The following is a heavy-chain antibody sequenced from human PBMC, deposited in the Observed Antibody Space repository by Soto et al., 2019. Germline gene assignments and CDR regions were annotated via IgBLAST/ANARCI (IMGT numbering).Heavy chain of an antibody. D-gene: IGHD2-15*01. CDR3: AREGVVTGYYYYYYGMDV. V-gene: IGHV1-18*01. CDR1: GYTFTSYG. J-gene: IGHJ6*02. Sequence: QVQLVQSGAEVKKPGASVKVSCKASGYTFTSYGISWVRQAPGQGLEWMGWISAYNGNTNYAQKLQGRVTMTTDTSTSTAYMELRSLRSDDTAVYYCAREGVVTGYYYYYYGMDVWGQGTTVTVSS. CDR2: ISAYNGNT.